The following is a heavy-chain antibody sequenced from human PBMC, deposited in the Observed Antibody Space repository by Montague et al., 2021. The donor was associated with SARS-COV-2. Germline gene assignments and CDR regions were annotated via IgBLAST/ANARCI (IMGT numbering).Heavy chain of an antibody. V-gene: IGHV3-30-3*01. D-gene: IGHD6-19*01. CDR3: ARGTGISSGWFDY. J-gene: IGHJ4*02. CDR1: GFTFSSYA. CDR2: ISYDGSHK. Sequence: SLRLSCAASGFTFSSYAMHWVRQAPGKGLEWVAVISYDGSHKYYADSVKGRFTISRDNSKNTLYLQMNSLRAEDTAVYYCARGTGISSGWFDYWGQGTLVTVSS.